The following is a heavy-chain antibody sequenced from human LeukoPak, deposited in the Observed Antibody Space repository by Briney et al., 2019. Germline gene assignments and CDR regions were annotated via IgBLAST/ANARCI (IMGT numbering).Heavy chain of an antibody. J-gene: IGHJ5*02. CDR2: ISGSGGST. CDR1: GFTFSSYA. D-gene: IGHD3-10*01. CDR3: AKEAFYYGSGKYNWFDP. V-gene: IGHV3-23*01. Sequence: GGSLRLSCAASGFTFSSYAMSWVRQAPGKGLEWVSAISGSGGSTYYADSVKGRFTISRDNSKNTLYLQMNSLRAEDTAVYYCAKEAFYYGSGKYNWFDPWGQGTLVTVSS.